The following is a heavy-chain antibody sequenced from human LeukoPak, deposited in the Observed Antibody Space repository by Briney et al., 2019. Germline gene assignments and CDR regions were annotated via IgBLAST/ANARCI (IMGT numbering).Heavy chain of an antibody. Sequence: SETLSLTCAVSGYSISSGDYYWSWIRQPPGKGLEWIGYIYYGGSTYYNPSLKSRVTISVDTSKNQFSLKLSSVTAADTAVYYCARDHNWNWFDPWGQGTLVTVSS. CDR2: IYYGGST. V-gene: IGHV4-30-4*08. D-gene: IGHD1-20*01. CDR1: GYSISSGDYY. CDR3: ARDHNWNWFDP. J-gene: IGHJ5*02.